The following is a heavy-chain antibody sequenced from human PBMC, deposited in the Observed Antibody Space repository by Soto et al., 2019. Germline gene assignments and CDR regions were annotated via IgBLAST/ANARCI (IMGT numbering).Heavy chain of an antibody. CDR1: GFTFSSYS. Sequence: PGGSLRLSCAASGFTFSSYSMNWVRHAPGKGLEWVSSISSSSSYIYYADSVKGRFTISRDNAKNSLYLQMNSLKTEDTAVYYCTTDSSLRLLWFGELSASGMDVWGQGTTVTVSS. D-gene: IGHD3-10*01. V-gene: IGHV3-21*03. CDR2: ISSSSSYI. J-gene: IGHJ6*02. CDR3: TTDSSLRLLWFGELSASGMDV.